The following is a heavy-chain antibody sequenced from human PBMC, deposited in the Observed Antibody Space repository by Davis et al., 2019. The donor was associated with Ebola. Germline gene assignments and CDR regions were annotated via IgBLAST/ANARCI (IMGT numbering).Heavy chain of an antibody. Sequence: SETLSLTCTVSGGSISSSSYYWGWIRQPPGKGLEWIGSIYYSGSTYYNPSLKSRVTISVDTSKNQFSLKLSSVTAADTAVYYCARVYYYGSGSFDYWGQGTLVTVSS. CDR2: IYYSGST. J-gene: IGHJ4*02. CDR3: ARVYYYGSGSFDY. CDR1: GGSISSSSYY. D-gene: IGHD3-10*01. V-gene: IGHV4-39*01.